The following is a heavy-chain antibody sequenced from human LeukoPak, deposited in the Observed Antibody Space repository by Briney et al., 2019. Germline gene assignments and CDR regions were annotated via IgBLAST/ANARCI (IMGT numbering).Heavy chain of an antibody. CDR3: ARRGRGNYFDY. V-gene: IGHV4-59*08. D-gene: IGHD1-26*01. Sequence: KPSETLSLSCTVSGGSIRSYYWSWIRQPPGKGLECIGYIYYIGSTNYNPSLKSRVTISLDTSKNQFSLKLSSVTAADTAVYYCARRGRGNYFDYWGQGTLVTVSS. CDR1: GGSIRSYY. J-gene: IGHJ4*02. CDR2: IYYIGST.